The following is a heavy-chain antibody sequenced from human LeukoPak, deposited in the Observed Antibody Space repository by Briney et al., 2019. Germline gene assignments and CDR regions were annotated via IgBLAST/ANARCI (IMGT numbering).Heavy chain of an antibody. V-gene: IGHV4-61*05. Sequence: SETLSLTCTVSGGSISSSSYYWGWIRQPPGKGLEWIGYIYYSGSTNYNPSLKSRVTISVDTSKNQFSLKLSSVTAADTAVYYCARGYSGYDLALLYYYYMDVWGKGTTVTVSS. CDR3: ARGYSGYDLALLYYYYMDV. CDR1: GGSISSSSYY. J-gene: IGHJ6*03. D-gene: IGHD5-12*01. CDR2: IYYSGST.